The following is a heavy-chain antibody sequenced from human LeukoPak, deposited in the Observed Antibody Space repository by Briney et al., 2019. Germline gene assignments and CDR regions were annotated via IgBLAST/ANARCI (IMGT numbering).Heavy chain of an antibody. V-gene: IGHV1-2*02. J-gene: IGHJ4*02. D-gene: IGHD3-9*01. CDR3: ARSPHILTGENFDY. Sequence: GSVKVSCKASGGTFSSYAISWVRQAPGQGLEWMGWINPNSGGTNYAQKFQGRVTMTRDTSITTAYMEMSRLRSDDTALYYCARSPHILTGENFDYWGQGTLVTVSS. CDR1: GGTFSSYA. CDR2: INPNSGGT.